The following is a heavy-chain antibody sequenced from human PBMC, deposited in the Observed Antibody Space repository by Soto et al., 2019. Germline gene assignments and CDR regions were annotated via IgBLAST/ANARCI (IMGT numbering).Heavy chain of an antibody. V-gene: IGHV1-69*13. J-gene: IGHJ4*02. D-gene: IGHD3-10*01. CDR1: GGTFSSYA. Sequence: VASVKVSCKASGGTFSSYAISWVRQAPGQGLEWMGGIIPIFGTANYAQKFQGRVTITADESTSTAYMELSSLRSEDTAVYYCARELGEVRGVIQDYWGQGTLVTVSS. CDR3: ARELGEVRGVIQDY. CDR2: IIPIFGTA.